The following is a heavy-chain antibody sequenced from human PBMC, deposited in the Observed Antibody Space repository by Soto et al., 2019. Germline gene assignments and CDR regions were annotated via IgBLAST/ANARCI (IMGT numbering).Heavy chain of an antibody. CDR2: ISYDGSNK. CDR1: GFTFSSYG. CDR3: AKDSGYYYQFGY. V-gene: IGHV3-30*18. J-gene: IGHJ4*02. D-gene: IGHD3-22*01. Sequence: GGSLRLSCAASGFTFSSYGMHWVRQAPGKGLEWVAVISYDGSNKYYADSVKGRFTISRDNSKNTLYLQMNSLRAEDTAVYYCAKDSGYYYQFGYWGQGTLVTVSS.